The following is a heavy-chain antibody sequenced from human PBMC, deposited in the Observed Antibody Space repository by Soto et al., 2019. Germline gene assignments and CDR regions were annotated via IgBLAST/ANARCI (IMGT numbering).Heavy chain of an antibody. D-gene: IGHD6-13*01. V-gene: IGHV1-2*02. CDR3: ATGGLYSSSWYYSYYGMDV. Sequence: RASVKVSCKASGYTFTGYYMHWVRQAPGQGLEWMGWINPNSGGTNYAQKFQGRVTMTRDTSISTAYMELSRLRSDDTAVYYCATGGLYSSSWYYSYYGMDVWGQGTTVTVYS. J-gene: IGHJ6*02. CDR2: INPNSGGT. CDR1: GYTFTGYY.